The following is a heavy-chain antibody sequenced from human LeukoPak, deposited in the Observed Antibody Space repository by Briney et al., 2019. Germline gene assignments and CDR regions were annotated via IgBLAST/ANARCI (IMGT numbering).Heavy chain of an antibody. CDR3: ARDRFLSGNDAFDI. CDR1: GFTFSSYA. V-gene: IGHV3-30*04. Sequence: PGGSLRLSCAASGFTFSSYAMHWVRQAPGKGLEWVAVISYDGSNKYYADSVKGRFTISRDNSKNTLYLQMNSLRAEDTAVYYCARDRFLSGNDAFDIWGQGTMVTVSS. CDR2: ISYDGSNK. D-gene: IGHD5-12*01. J-gene: IGHJ3*02.